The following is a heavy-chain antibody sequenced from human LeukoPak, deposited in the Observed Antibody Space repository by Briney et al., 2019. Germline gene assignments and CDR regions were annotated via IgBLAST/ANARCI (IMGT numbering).Heavy chain of an antibody. CDR1: GYTFTSYD. J-gene: IGHJ4*02. CDR2: MNPNSGNT. CDR3: ARDIIPVSPLDY. V-gene: IGHV1-8*01. Sequence: ASVKVSCKASGYTFTSYDINWVRQATGQGLEWMGWMNPNSGNTGYAQKFQGRVTMTRNTSISTAYMELRSLRSDDTAVYYCARDIIPVSPLDYWGQGTLVTVSS.